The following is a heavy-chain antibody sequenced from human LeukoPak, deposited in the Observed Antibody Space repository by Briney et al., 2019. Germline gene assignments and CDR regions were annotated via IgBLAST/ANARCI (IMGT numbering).Heavy chain of an antibody. D-gene: IGHD2-15*01. V-gene: IGHV1-69*13. J-gene: IGHJ3*02. Sequence: GASVKVSCQASAGTFSSYAISWVRQAPGQGLEWMGGIIPIFGTANYAQKFQGRVTTTADESTSTAYMELSSLRSEDTAVYYCARKGYCSGGSCYLDAFDIWGQGTMVTVSS. CDR2: IIPIFGTA. CDR1: AGTFSSYA. CDR3: ARKGYCSGGSCYLDAFDI.